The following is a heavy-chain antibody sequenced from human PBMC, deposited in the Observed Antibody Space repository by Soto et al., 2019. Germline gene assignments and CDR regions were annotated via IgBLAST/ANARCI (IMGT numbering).Heavy chain of an antibody. CDR1: GGTFNTYT. V-gene: IGHV1-69*02. J-gene: IGHJ3*02. D-gene: IGHD6-19*01. CDR2: IIPILGIA. Sequence: QVQLVQSGAEVKKPGSSVKVSCKASGGTFNTYTISWVRQAPGQGLEWMGRIIPILGIAKYAQKFQGRVTITADKSTSTADMELSSLRSEDTAVYCAREIAVAGTTSEVFEIWGQGTMVTVSS. CDR3: AREIAVAGTTSEVFEI.